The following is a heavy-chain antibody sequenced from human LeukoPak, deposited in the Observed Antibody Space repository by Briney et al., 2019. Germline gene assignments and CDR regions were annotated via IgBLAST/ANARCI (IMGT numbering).Heavy chain of an antibody. Sequence: PGGSLGLSCAASGFSLSTYWMSWVRQAPGKGLEWVAKINQDGSEKYFVDSVKGRFTISRDNAKQSLYLEMNTLRVEDTALYYCARDGFAVAYDPWGQGTLVTVSS. CDR3: ARDGFAVAYDP. V-gene: IGHV3-7*01. CDR1: GFSLSTYW. D-gene: IGHD3-16*01. CDR2: INQDGSEK. J-gene: IGHJ5*02.